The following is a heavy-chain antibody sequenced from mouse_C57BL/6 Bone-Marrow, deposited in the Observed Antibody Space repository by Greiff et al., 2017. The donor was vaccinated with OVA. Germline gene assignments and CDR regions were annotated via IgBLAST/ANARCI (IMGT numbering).Heavy chain of an antibody. Sequence: VQLQQSGPELVKPGASVKISCKASGYAFSSSWMNWVKQRPGKGLEWIGRIYPGSGATNYNGKFKGKATLTADKSSSTAYMQISSLTSEDSAVXFCASSDTTDYFDYWGQGTTLTVSS. V-gene: IGHV1-82*01. CDR2: IYPGSGAT. CDR1: GYAFSSSW. D-gene: IGHD1-1*01. J-gene: IGHJ2*01. CDR3: ASSDTTDYFDY.